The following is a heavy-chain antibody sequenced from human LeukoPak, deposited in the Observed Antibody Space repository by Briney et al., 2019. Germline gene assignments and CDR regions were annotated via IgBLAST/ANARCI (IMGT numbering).Heavy chain of an antibody. CDR3: ARRDPNFPFDP. V-gene: IGHV3-23*01. Sequence: GGSLRLSCEASGLTFGNHAMSWSGQPQGKGRECFSHIGNTGVDIYYADSVKGRFTISRDNSRNTLYLQMSSLRADDTAVYFCARRDPNFPFDPWGQGTLVTVSS. J-gene: IGHJ5*02. CDR1: GLTFGNHA. CDR2: IGNTGVDI.